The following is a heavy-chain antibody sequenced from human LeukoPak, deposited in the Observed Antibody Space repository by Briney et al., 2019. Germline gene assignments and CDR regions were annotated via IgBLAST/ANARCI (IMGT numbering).Heavy chain of an antibody. CDR1: GYSIGSGYY. V-gene: IGHV4-38-2*01. J-gene: IGHJ3*02. CDR3: ARGSQVAGTSSDAFDI. Sequence: PSETLSLTWAVSGYSIGSGYYWGWIRQPPGKGLEWIGSIYHSGSTYYNPSLKSRVTISVDTSKNQFSLKLSSVTAADTAVYYCARGSQVAGTSSDAFDIWGQGTMVTVSS. D-gene: IGHD6-19*01. CDR2: IYHSGST.